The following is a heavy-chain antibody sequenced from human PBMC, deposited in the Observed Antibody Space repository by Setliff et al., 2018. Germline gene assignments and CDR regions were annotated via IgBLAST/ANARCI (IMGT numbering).Heavy chain of an antibody. D-gene: IGHD2-2*01. V-gene: IGHV3-23*01. Sequence: GGSLRLSCAASGFTFGDFAMTWVRQAPGKGLEWVSGIGGRGISTYYADSVKGRFIISGDNSENTLYLQMNSLRAEDTAVYYCARGYCSSVSCINDYWGQGTMVTVSS. CDR1: GFTFGDFA. CDR2: IGGRGIST. CDR3: ARGYCSSVSCINDY. J-gene: IGHJ4*02.